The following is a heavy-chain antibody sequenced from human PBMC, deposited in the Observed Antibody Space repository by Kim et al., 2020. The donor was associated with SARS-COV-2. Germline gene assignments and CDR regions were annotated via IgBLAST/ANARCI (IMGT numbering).Heavy chain of an antibody. Sequence: SVKGRFTISGDNSKNTLYLQMNSLRAEDTAVYYCARESYYYDSSGYYIDYWGQGTLVTVSS. V-gene: IGHV3-30*07. CDR3: ARESYYYDSSGYYIDY. J-gene: IGHJ4*02. D-gene: IGHD3-22*01.